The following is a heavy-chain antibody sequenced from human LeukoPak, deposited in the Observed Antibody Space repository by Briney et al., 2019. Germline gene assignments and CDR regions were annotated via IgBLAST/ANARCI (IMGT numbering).Heavy chain of an antibody. CDR3: ARDHIAVAGINWFDP. CDR1: GFTFDSYW. V-gene: IGHV3-74*01. D-gene: IGHD6-19*01. Sequence: GGSLRLSCAASGFTFDSYWMHWVRQAPGTGLVWVSRINIDGSNTTYADSVKGRFTISRDNAKNTLYLQMNSLRAEDTAVYYCARDHIAVAGINWFDPWGQGTLVTVSS. J-gene: IGHJ5*02. CDR2: INIDGSNT.